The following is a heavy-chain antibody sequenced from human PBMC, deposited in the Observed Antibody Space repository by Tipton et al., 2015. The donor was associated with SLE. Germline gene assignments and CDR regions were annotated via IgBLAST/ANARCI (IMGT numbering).Heavy chain of an antibody. Sequence: TLSLTCTVSVGSLSSYYWSWIRQPPRKGLEWIGYIFFSGTTNYYPSLKSRVTISVDTSKNQFSLKLNSVTAADTAVYYCAIPTTQHCSGGGCYRHDAFDIWGQGTMVTVSS. J-gene: IGHJ3*02. CDR3: AIPTTQHCSGGGCYRHDAFDI. CDR1: VGSLSSYY. V-gene: IGHV4-4*08. D-gene: IGHD2-15*01. CDR2: IFFSGTT.